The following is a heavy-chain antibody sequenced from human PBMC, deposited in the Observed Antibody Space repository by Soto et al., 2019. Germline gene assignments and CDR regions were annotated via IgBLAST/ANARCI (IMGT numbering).Heavy chain of an antibody. V-gene: IGHV4-31*03. Sequence: LSLTCTVSGGSISSGGYYWSWIRQHPGKGLEWIGYIYYSGSTYYNPSLKSRVTIAVDTSKNQFSLKLSSVTAADTAVYYCARSQRLYYDILTGYYSTYYYYGMDVWGQGTTVTVSS. D-gene: IGHD3-9*01. J-gene: IGHJ6*02. CDR3: ARSQRLYYDILTGYYSTYYYYGMDV. CDR1: GGSISSGGYY. CDR2: IYYSGST.